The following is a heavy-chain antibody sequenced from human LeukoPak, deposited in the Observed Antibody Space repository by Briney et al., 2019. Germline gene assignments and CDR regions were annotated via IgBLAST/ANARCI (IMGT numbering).Heavy chain of an antibody. Sequence: PGGSLRLSCAASGFTFDDYAMHWVRQAPGKGLEWVSLISGDGGSTYYADSVKGRFTISRDNSKNSLYPQMNSLRTEDTALYYCAKDPWGQLAHPGDYWGQGTLVTVSS. V-gene: IGHV3-43*02. CDR2: ISGDGGST. CDR3: AKDPWGQLAHPGDY. J-gene: IGHJ4*02. D-gene: IGHD6-6*01. CDR1: GFTFDDYA.